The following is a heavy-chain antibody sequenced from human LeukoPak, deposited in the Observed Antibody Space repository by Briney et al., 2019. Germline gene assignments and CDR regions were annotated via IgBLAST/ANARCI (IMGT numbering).Heavy chain of an antibody. CDR1: GFTVSSNY. D-gene: IGHD5-12*01. V-gene: IGHV3-53*01. Sequence: GGSLRLSCAASGFTVSSNYMSWVRQAPGKGLEWVSVIYSGGSTYYADSVKGRFTISRDNAKNSLYLQMNSLRAEDTAVYYCARAGVEMATPYYGMDVWGQGTTVTVSS. CDR2: IYSGGST. CDR3: ARAGVEMATPYYGMDV. J-gene: IGHJ6*02.